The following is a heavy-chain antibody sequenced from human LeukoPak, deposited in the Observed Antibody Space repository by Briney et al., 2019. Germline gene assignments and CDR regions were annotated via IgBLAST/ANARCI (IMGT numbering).Heavy chain of an antibody. D-gene: IGHD2-21*02. J-gene: IGHJ5*02. CDR2: VASSGTS. V-gene: IGHV4-59*01. Sequence: AETLSLTCTVSGDSLNTYYWTWIRQTPGKDLEWIGFVASSGTSNYNPSLKSRVSISIDTSKNQFSLALPSVTPADTAVYYCARVVRGVVTSNWFDPWGQGTLVSVSS. CDR1: GDSLNTYY. CDR3: ARVVRGVVTSNWFDP.